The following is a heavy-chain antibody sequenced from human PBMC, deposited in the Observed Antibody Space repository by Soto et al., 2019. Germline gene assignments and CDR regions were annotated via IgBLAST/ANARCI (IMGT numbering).Heavy chain of an antibody. Sequence: PSETLSLTCAVSGGSISSSNWWSWVRQPPGKGLEWIGEIYHTGSTNYNPSLKSRVTISVDKSKNQFSLKLSSVTAADTAVYYCATGRGYDSSGYFRDVFFDYWGQGTLVTVSS. J-gene: IGHJ4*02. D-gene: IGHD3-22*01. CDR1: GGSISSSNW. V-gene: IGHV4-4*02. CDR2: IYHTGST. CDR3: ATGRGYDSSGYFRDVFFDY.